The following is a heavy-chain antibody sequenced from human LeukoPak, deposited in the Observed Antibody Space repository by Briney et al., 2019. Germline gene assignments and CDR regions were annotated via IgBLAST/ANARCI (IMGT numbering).Heavy chain of an antibody. CDR2: TYYRSKWYN. CDR1: GDSVSSNSAT. V-gene: IGHV6-1*01. Sequence: SQTLSLTCAISGDSVSSNSATWNWIRQSPSRGLEWLGRTYYRSKWYNDYAVSVESRITINPDTSRNQFSLQLNSVTPEDTAVYYCASSMVRGVYYMDVWGKGTTVTISS. J-gene: IGHJ6*03. CDR3: ASSMVRGVYYMDV. D-gene: IGHD3-10*01.